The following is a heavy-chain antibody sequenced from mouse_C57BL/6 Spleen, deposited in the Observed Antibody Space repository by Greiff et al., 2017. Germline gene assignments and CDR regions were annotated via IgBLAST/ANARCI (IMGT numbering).Heavy chain of an antibody. CDR2: IYPGSGST. V-gene: IGHV1-55*01. CDR1: GYAFTSYW. Sequence: VQLQQSGPELVKPGASVKISCKASGYAFTSYWITWVKQRPGQGLEWIGDIYPGSGSTNYNEKFKSKATLTVDTSSSTAYMQLSSLTSEDSAVYYCARGVFPLYFDVWGTGTTVTVSS. CDR3: ARGVFPLYFDV. J-gene: IGHJ1*03.